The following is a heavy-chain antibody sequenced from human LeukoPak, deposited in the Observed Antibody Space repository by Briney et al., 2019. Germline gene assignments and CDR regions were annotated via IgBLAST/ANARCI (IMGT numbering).Heavy chain of an antibody. J-gene: IGHJ4*02. CDR2: FDPEDGET. D-gene: IGHD3-16*01. V-gene: IGHV1-24*01. Sequence: ASVKVSCKVSGYTLTELSMHWVRQAPGKGLEWMGGFDPEDGETIYAQKFHGRVTMTEDTSTETPYMERSSLRSEDTAVYYCATVMAGEPDFDYWGQGTLVTVSS. CDR1: GYTLTELS. CDR3: ATVMAGEPDFDY.